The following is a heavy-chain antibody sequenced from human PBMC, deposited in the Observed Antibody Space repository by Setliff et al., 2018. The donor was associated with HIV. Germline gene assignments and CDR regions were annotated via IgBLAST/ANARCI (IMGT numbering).Heavy chain of an antibody. V-gene: IGHV1-69*13. CDR1: GGTFSNYA. CDR3: ARDDHYYFMDV. J-gene: IGHJ6*03. CDR2: IIPIFGST. Sequence: SVKVSCKASGGTFSNYAISWVRQAPGQGLEWMGGIIPIFGSTKYAQKFQDRVTITADESTYTADMELSSLRSEDTAVYYCARDDHYYFMDVWGEGTTVTVSS.